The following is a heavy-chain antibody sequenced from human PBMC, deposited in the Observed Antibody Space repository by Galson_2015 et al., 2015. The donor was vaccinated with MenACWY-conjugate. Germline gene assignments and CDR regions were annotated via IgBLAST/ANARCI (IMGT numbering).Heavy chain of an antibody. CDR3: ARGPDSSGWQLYYYYGMDV. J-gene: IGHJ6*02. CDR1: GYTFTSYG. V-gene: IGHV1-18*01. D-gene: IGHD6-19*01. Sequence: SCKASGYTFTSYGISWVRQAPGQGLEWMGWIGTHNGNTNYAQKLQGRVTMTTDTSTSTAYMELRSLRSDDTAVYYCARGPDSSGWQLYYYYGMDVWGQGTTVTVSS. CDR2: IGTHNGNT.